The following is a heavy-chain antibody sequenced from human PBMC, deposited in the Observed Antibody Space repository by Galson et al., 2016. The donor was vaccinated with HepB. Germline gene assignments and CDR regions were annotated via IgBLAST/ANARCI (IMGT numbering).Heavy chain of an antibody. V-gene: IGHV1-2*02. D-gene: IGHD6-19*01. CDR2: INPNPGDT. Sequence: SVKVSCKGSGYTFTNSYIHWVRQAPGQGPEWMGWINPNPGDTKHAQMFQGRVTMTSDASIDTVYMESSSLRSDDTAIFCCESDMYSSLSGRFDPWGQGTLVTVSS. J-gene: IGHJ5*02. CDR1: GYTFTNSY. CDR3: ESDMYSSLSGRFDP.